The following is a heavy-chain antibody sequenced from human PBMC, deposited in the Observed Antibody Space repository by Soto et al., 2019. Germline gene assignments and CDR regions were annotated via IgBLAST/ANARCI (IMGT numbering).Heavy chain of an antibody. V-gene: IGHV4-59*01. D-gene: IGHD1-7*01. Sequence: TLSLTCTVSGGSISSYYWSWIRQPPGKGLEWIGYIYYSGNTNYNPSLKSRVTISVDTSKNQFSLKLSSVTAADTAVYYCGRGEVDRYNWNYGIDYWGQGTLVTVSS. CDR2: IYYSGNT. CDR3: GRGEVDRYNWNYGIDY. CDR1: GGSISSYY. J-gene: IGHJ4*02.